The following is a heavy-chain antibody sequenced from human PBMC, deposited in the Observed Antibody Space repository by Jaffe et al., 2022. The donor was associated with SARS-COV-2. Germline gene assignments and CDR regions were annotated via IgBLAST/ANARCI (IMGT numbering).Heavy chain of an antibody. CDR1: GGSISSYY. D-gene: IGHD5-12*01. CDR2: IYYSGST. CDR3: ARVVGYKPFFDY. J-gene: IGHJ4*02. V-gene: IGHV4-59*01. Sequence: QVQLQESGPGLVKPSETLSLTCTVSGGSISSYYWSWIRQPPGKGLEWIGYIYYSGSTNYNPSLKSRVTISVDTSKNQFSLKLSSVTAADTAVYYCARVVGYKPFFDYWGQGTLVTVSS.